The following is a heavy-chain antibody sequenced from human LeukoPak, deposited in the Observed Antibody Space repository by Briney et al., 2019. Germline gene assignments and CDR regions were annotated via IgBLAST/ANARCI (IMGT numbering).Heavy chain of an antibody. CDR1: RFTFSDYY. J-gene: IGHJ3*02. CDR3: ARGAGRYFDWLLSPDAFDI. V-gene: IGHV3-11*04. D-gene: IGHD3-9*01. Sequence: PGGSLRLSCAASRFTFSDYYMSWIRQAPGKGLEWVSYISSSGSTIYYADSVKGRFTISRDNAKNSLYLQMNSLRAEDTAVYYCARGAGRYFDWLLSPDAFDIWGQGTMVTVSS. CDR2: ISSSGSTI.